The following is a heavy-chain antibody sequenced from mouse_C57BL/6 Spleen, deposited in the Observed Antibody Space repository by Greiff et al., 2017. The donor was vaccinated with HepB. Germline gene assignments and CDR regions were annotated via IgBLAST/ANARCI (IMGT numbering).Heavy chain of an antibody. V-gene: IGHV1-67*01. CDR3: AYYYGSSYDDY. CDR1: GYTFTDYA. Sequence: VQLQQSGPELVRPGVSVKISCKGSGYTFTDYAMHWVKQSHAKSLEWIGVISTYYGDASYNQKFKDKVTMTVDKSSSTAYMELARLTSEDSAVYYCAYYYGSSYDDYWGQGTTLTVSS. CDR2: ISTYYGDA. J-gene: IGHJ2*01. D-gene: IGHD1-1*01.